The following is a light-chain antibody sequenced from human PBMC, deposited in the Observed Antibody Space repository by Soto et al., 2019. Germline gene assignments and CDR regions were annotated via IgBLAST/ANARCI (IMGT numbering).Light chain of an antibody. CDR2: GAS. CDR1: QSVSSSY. V-gene: IGKV3-20*01. CDR3: QQYGSSPGIT. Sequence: EIVLTQSPGTLSLSPGERATLSCRASQSVSSSYLAWYQQKPGQAPRLLIYGASGRATGIPDRFGGSGSGTDFTLTITRLEPEDFAVYYCQQYGSSPGITFGQGTRLEI. J-gene: IGKJ5*01.